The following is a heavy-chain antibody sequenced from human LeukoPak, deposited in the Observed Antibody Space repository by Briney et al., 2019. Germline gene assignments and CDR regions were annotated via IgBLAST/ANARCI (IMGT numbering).Heavy chain of an antibody. CDR2: IKQDGSET. D-gene: IGHD5-12*01. V-gene: IGHV3-7*03. J-gene: IGHJ6*02. Sequence: GGSLRLSCAASGFIFSDYWLSWVRQAPGKGLEWVANIKQDGSETHYVDSVKGRFTISRDNAKNSLFLQMNSLRADDTAVYYCPKGGGYVRMDVWGQGTTVTVSS. CDR1: GFIFSDYW. CDR3: PKGGGYVRMDV.